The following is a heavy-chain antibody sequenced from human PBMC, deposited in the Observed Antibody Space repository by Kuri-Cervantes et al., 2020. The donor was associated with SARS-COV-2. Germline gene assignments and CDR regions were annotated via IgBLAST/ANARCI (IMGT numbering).Heavy chain of an antibody. D-gene: IGHD3-16*01. J-gene: IGHJ5*02. V-gene: IGHV3-21*01. CDR3: ARAPILGLNWFDP. CDR2: ISSSSSYI. Sequence: LSLTCAASGFTFSSYSMNWVRQAPGKGLEWVSSISSSSSYIYYADSVKGRFTISRDNAKNSLYLQMNSLRAEDTAVYYCARAPILGLNWFDPWGQGTLVTDSS. CDR1: GFTFSSYS.